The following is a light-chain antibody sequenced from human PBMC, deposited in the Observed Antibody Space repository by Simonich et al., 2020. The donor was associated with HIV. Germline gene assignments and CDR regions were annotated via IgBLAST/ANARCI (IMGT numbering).Light chain of an antibody. CDR3: CSFAGIYTFEL. V-gene: IGLV2-11*01. J-gene: IGLJ3*02. Sequence: QSALTQPRSVSGSPGQSVTISCTGTSSDVGGYNYVSWYQQHPGKAPKLMISDVRKRPSGVPERFSGSKSGNTASLTISGLQAEDEADYYCCSFAGIYTFELFGGGTKLTVL. CDR1: SSDVGGYNY. CDR2: DVR.